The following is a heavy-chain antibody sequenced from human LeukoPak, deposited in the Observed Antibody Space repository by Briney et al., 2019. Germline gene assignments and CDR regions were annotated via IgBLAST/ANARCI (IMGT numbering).Heavy chain of an antibody. J-gene: IGHJ6*02. V-gene: IGHV4-34*01. Sequence: SETLSLTCAVYGGSFSGYYWSWIRQPPGKGLEWIGEINHSGSTNYNPSLKSRVTISVDTSKNQFSLKLSSVTAADTAVYYCARGLLWFGELSRMYYYGMDVWGQGTTVTVSS. D-gene: IGHD3-10*01. CDR2: INHSGST. CDR3: ARGLLWFGELSRMYYYGMDV. CDR1: GGSFSGYY.